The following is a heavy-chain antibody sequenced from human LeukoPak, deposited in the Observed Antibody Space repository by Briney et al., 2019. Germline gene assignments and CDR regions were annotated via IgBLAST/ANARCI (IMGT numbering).Heavy chain of an antibody. CDR2: IKSKTDGETT. Sequence: GGSLRLSCAASGFTFSNAWMNWVRQAPGKGLEWIGRIKSKTDGETTNYAEPVRGRFTISRDDSKSAVYLQMNSLKIEDTAVYYCTTDLGTYYHGSQRLIPIDYWGQGTLVTVSS. D-gene: IGHD3-10*01. V-gene: IGHV3-15*07. CDR1: GFTFSNAW. J-gene: IGHJ4*02. CDR3: TTDLGTYYHGSQRLIPIDY.